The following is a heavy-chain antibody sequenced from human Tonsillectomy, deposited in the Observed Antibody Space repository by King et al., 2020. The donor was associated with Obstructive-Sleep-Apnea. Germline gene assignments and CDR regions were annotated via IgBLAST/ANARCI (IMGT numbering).Heavy chain of an antibody. V-gene: IGHV3-43*01. J-gene: IGHJ3*02. Sequence: VQLVESGGVVVQPGRSLRLSCAASGFTFDDHTMHWVRQAPGKGLEWVSLISWDGSSTYYADSVKGRFTISRDNSKNSLYLQMNSLRTEDTALYYCTKEDSGSFHSDAFDIWGQGAMVTVSS. D-gene: IGHD1-26*01. CDR2: ISWDGSST. CDR1: GFTFDDHT. CDR3: TKEDSGSFHSDAFDI.